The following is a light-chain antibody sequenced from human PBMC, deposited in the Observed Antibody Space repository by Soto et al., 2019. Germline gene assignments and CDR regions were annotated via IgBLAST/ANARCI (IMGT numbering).Light chain of an antibody. CDR3: QQYFRIPLT. CDR2: WAS. CDR1: RSLLHGSNNENF. V-gene: IGKV4-1*01. Sequence: DIEMTQSPDSLAVSLGERATINCKSSRSLLHGSNNENFLAWYQQRPGQPPKLLFYWASTRQSGFPERFSGRGSETEFTLTISILRAEDVAVYYCQQYFRIPLTFCGGTKLEIK. J-gene: IGKJ4*01.